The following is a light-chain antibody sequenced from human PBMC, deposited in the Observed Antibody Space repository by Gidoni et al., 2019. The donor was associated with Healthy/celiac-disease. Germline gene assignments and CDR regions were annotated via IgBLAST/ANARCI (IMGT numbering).Light chain of an antibody. CDR3: QQYGSSPWT. J-gene: IGKJ1*01. Sequence: EIVLTQSPATLSLSPGERATLSCRASQSVCSSYLAWYQQKPGQPPRLLTPGASSRAPGSPDRCSSSGAGTDFTLTISRLEPDDFAGYYCQQYGSSPWTFGQGTKVEIK. CDR2: GAS. V-gene: IGKV3-20*01. CDR1: QSVCSSY.